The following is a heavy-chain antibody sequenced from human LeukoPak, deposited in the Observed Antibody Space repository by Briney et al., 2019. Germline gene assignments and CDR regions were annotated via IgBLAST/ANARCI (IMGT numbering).Heavy chain of an antibody. CDR1: GGSLTNYF. D-gene: IGHD4-17*01. CDR3: ARRDLRSPFDY. Sequence: SETLSLTCTVSGGSLTNYFWNWIRQPPGKGLEWIAYIHYTGKTDYNPSLKSRVTTSMDTSKNQFSLKLSSLTAADTAVYYCARRDLRSPFDYWGRGTLVTVSS. V-gene: IGHV4-59*08. CDR2: IHYTGKT. J-gene: IGHJ4*02.